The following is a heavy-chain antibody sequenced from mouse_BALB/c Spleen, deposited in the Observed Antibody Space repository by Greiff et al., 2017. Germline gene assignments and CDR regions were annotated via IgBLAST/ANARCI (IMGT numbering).Heavy chain of an antibody. D-gene: IGHD2-2*01. CDR2: ISSGSSTI. CDR3: ARCGGYDEAMDY. Sequence: EVNVVESGGGLVQPGGSRKLSCAASGFTFSSFGMHWVRQAPEKGLEWVAYISSGSSTIYYADTVKGRFTISRDNPKNTLFLQMTSLRSEDTAMYYCARCGGYDEAMDYWGQGNSDTVSS. CDR1: GFTFSSFG. J-gene: IGHJ4*01. V-gene: IGHV5-17*02.